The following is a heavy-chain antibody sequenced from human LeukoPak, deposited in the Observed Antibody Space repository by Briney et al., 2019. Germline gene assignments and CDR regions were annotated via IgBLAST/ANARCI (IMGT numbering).Heavy chain of an antibody. CDR3: ARDLRDWNDAYYYFDY. V-gene: IGHV1-69*04. D-gene: IGHD1-1*01. CDR1: GGTFSSYA. CDR2: IIPILGIA. J-gene: IGHJ4*02. Sequence: ASVKVSCKASGGTFSSYAISWVRQAPGQGLEWMGRIIPILGIANYAQKFQGRVTITADKSTSTAYMELSSLRSEDTAVYYCARDLRDWNDAYYYFDYWGQGTLVTVSS.